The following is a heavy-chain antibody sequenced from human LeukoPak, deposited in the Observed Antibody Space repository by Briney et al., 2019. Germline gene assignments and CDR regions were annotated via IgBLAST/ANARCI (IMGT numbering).Heavy chain of an antibody. D-gene: IGHD3-10*01. CDR3: AKYGSGTYYNGLH. V-gene: IGHV3-7*03. CDR2: IKEDGSEK. Sequence: GGSLRLSCAASGFTLSNYWMSWVRQAPGKGLEWVANIKEDGSEKKYVDSVKGRFTISRDNAKNSLYLQMNSLRDEDTALYYCAKYGSGTYYNGLHWGQGTLVTVSS. CDR1: GFTLSNYW. J-gene: IGHJ4*02.